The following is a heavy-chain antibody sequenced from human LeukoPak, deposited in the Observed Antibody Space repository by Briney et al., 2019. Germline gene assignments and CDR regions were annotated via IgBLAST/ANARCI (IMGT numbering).Heavy chain of an antibody. CDR1: GYTFTRFD. D-gene: IGHD6-6*01. Sequence: ASVKVSCNPSGYTFTRFDINWVRKAPGQGLEWMGWMNPNNGSTGYAQKFQGRVTMTSSASIRTAYLELRGLRSEDTAVYYCARAFYSSASGGGNYFDFWGQGTPVTVSS. V-gene: IGHV1-8*01. CDR2: MNPNNGST. CDR3: ARAFYSSASGGGNYFDF. J-gene: IGHJ4*02.